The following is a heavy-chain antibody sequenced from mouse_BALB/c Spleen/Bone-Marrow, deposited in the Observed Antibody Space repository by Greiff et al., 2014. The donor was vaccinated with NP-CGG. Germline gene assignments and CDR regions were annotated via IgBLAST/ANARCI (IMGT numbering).Heavy chain of an antibody. CDR3: VRGDYGKY. V-gene: IGHV1-7*01. J-gene: IGHJ2*01. CDR1: GYTFPSYW. CDR2: INPSTGCT. D-gene: IGHD2-1*01. Sequence: QVQLQQSGAELAKPGASVKMSCKASGYTFPSYWMHWVKQRPGQGLEWIGYINPSTGCTDYNQKFKDKATLTADKSSSTAYMEMSSLTSEDSAFYYGVRGDYGKYWGQGTTLTVSS.